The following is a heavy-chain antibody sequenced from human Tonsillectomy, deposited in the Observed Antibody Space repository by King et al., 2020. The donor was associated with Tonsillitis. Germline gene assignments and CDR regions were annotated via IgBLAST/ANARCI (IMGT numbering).Heavy chain of an antibody. V-gene: IGHV3-30*18. Sequence: QVQLVESGGGVVQPGRSLRLSCAASGFTFSNYGMHWVRQAPGKGLEWVAVISYDANNKDYADSVKGRFTISRDNSKNTLYLQMNSLRTEDTAVYYCAKDYAWNACGDYYYGMDVWGQGTTVTVSS. CDR3: AKDYAWNACGDYYYGMDV. J-gene: IGHJ6*02. CDR1: GFTFSNYG. CDR2: ISYDANNK. D-gene: IGHD3-16*01.